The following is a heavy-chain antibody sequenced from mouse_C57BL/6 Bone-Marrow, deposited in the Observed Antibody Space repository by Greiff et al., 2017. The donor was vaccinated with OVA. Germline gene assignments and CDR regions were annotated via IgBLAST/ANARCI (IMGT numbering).Heavy chain of an antibody. CDR3: TTRYYFDY. CDR1: GFTIKDDY. V-gene: IGHV14-4*01. CDR2: IDPENGDT. Sequence: EVMLVESGAELVRPGASVKLSCTASGFTIKDDYMHWVKQRPEQGLEWIGWIDPENGDTEYASKFQGKATITADTSSNTAYLQLSSLTSEDTAVYYCTTRYYFDYWGQGTTRTVSS. J-gene: IGHJ2*01.